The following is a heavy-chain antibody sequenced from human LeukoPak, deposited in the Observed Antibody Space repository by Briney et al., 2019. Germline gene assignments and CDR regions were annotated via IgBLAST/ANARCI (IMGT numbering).Heavy chain of an antibody. D-gene: IGHD4/OR15-4a*01. J-gene: IGHJ5*02. CDR3: ARVTMVQYNWFDP. V-gene: IGHV4-61*01. CDR1: GGSVSSGSYY. Sequence: QTSETLSLTCTVSGGSVSSGSYYWSWIRQPPGKGLEWIGYIYYSGSTNYNPSLKSRVTISVDTSKNQFSLKLGSVTAADTAIYYCARVTMVQYNWFDPWGQGTLVTVSS. CDR2: IYYSGST.